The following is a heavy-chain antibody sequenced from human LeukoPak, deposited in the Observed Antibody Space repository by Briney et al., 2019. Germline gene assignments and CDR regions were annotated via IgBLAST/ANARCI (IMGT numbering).Heavy chain of an antibody. CDR2: IYTSGST. CDR1: GGSISSGSYY. D-gene: IGHD4-23*01. V-gene: IGHV4-61*02. Sequence: SETLSLTCAVSGGSISSGSYYWSWIRQPAGKGLEWIGRIYTSGSTNYNPSLKSRVTISVDTSKNQCSLKLSSVTAADTAVYYCARVKLTGGYYYYYMYVWGKGTTVTVSS. J-gene: IGHJ6*03. CDR3: ARVKLTGGYYYYYMYV.